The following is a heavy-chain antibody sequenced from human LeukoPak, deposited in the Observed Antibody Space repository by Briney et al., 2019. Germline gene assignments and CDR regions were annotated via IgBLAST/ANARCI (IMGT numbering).Heavy chain of an antibody. V-gene: IGHV3-64*04. CDR3: ARDRGLGRSFDY. CDR2: IRSDGDST. CDR1: GFTFSSYA. Sequence: GGSLRLSCSASGFTFSSYAMHWVRQAPGKGLEYVSAIRSDGDSTYYADSVKGRFTISRDNSKNTLYLQMNSLRAEDTAVYYCARDRGLGRSFDYWGQGTLVTVSS. D-gene: IGHD6-19*01. J-gene: IGHJ4*02.